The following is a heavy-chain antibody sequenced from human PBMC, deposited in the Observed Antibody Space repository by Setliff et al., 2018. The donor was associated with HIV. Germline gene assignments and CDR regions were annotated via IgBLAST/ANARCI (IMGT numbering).Heavy chain of an antibody. J-gene: IGHJ6*02. Sequence: SLKISCKASGYSFTSYWIGWVRQMPGKGLEWMGIINPGDSDIRYSPSFRGQVTISVDKSINTAYLQWSSLKASDTAMYYCASSITVAGGRSFYYYAMDVWGQGTTVTVS. V-gene: IGHV5-51*01. CDR2: INPGDSDI. CDR1: GYSFTSYW. CDR3: ASSITVAGGRSFYYYAMDV. D-gene: IGHD1-20*01.